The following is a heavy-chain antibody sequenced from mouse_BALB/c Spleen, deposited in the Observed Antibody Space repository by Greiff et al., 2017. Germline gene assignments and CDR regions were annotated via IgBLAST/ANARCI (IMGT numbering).Heavy chain of an antibody. D-gene: IGHD1-1*01. V-gene: IGHV5-6-5*01. J-gene: IGHJ4*01. CDR1: GFTFSSYA. CDR3: ARGYYGSRGYAMDY. CDR2: ISSGGST. Sequence: DVMLVESGGGLVKPGGSLKLSCAASGFTFSSYAMSWVRQTPEKRLEWVASISSGGSTYYPDSVKGRFTISRDNARNILYLQMSSLRSEDTAMYYCARGYYGSRGYAMDYWGQGTSVTVSS.